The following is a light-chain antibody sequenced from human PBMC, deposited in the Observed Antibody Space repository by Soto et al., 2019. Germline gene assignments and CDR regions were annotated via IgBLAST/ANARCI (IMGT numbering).Light chain of an antibody. CDR1: SSDVGGYNY. CDR2: HVS. J-gene: IGLJ1*01. CDR3: SSYTSTSTYV. V-gene: IGLV2-14*01. Sequence: QSVLTQPASVSGSPGQSITISCTGTSSDVGGYNYVSWYQQYPGKAPKLMIYHVSNRPSGVSNRFSGSKSGNSASLTISGLQPEAEADYYFSSYTSTSTYVFGTGTKLTV.